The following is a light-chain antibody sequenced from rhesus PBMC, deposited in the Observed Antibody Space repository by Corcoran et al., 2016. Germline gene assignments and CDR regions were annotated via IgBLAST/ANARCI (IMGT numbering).Light chain of an antibody. CDR1: QSISSW. J-gene: IGKJ1*01. V-gene: IGKV1-22*01. Sequence: DIQMTQSPSSLSASVGDTVTITCRASQSISSWLAWYQQKPGKAPKLLIYKASTLQSGVPSRFSGLGSGTDVTHTISSLQSEDFATYYCQQYSSSPWTFGQGTKVEIK. CDR2: KAS. CDR3: QQYSSSPWT.